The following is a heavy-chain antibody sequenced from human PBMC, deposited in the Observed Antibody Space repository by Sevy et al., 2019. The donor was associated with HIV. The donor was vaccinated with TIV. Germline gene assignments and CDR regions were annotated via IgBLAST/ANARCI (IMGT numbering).Heavy chain of an antibody. J-gene: IGHJ6*02. CDR1: GFTFRNYA. Sequence: GGSLRLSCSASGFTFRNYAMKWVRQAPGKGLKYVSAISSDGGGTYYADSVRGRFTISRDNSKNTLYLQMRSLRVEDTAVYYCVKDPDYDFWRGDYGMDVWGQGTTVTVFS. CDR3: VKDPDYDFWRGDYGMDV. V-gene: IGHV3-64D*06. CDR2: ISSDGGGT. D-gene: IGHD3-3*01.